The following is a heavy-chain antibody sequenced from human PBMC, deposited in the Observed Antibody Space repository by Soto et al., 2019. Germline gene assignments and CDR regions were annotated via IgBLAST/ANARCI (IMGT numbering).Heavy chain of an antibody. CDR1: GFSLSTSGVG. V-gene: IGHV2-5*01. CDR2: IYWNDDK. D-gene: IGHD3-10*01. CDR3: AHNRWFGELLYHYNWFDP. Sequence: SVPTLVNPTQTLTLTCTFSGFSLSTSGVGVGWIRQPPGKALEWLALIYWNDDKRYSPSLKSRLTITKDTSRNQVVLTMTNMDPVDTATYYCAHNRWFGELLYHYNWFDPWGQGTLVTVS. J-gene: IGHJ5*02.